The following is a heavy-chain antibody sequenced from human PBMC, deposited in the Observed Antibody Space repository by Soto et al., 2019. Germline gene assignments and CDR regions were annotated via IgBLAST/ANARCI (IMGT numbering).Heavy chain of an antibody. V-gene: IGHV4-59*01. Sequence: SETLSLTCTVSGGSISSYYWSWIRQPPGKGLEWIGYIYYSGSTNYNPSLKSRVTISVDTSKNQFSLKLSSVTAADTAVYYCARSQAYCSGGSCYSAEYSQHSGQGTLVTGSS. CDR3: ARSQAYCSGGSCYSAEYSQH. CDR2: IYYSGST. J-gene: IGHJ1*01. CDR1: GGSISSYY. D-gene: IGHD2-15*01.